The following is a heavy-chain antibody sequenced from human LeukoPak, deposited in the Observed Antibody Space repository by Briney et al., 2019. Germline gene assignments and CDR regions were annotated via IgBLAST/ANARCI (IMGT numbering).Heavy chain of an antibody. CDR1: GFTFSSYA. CDR2: ISGSGGST. Sequence: QAGGSLRLSCAASGFTFSSYAMSWVRQAPGKGLEWVSAISGSGGSTYCADSVKGRFTISRDNSKNTLYLQMNSLRAEDTAVYYCAKGGPMVRRGIDYWGQGTLVTVSS. V-gene: IGHV3-23*01. D-gene: IGHD4-23*01. CDR3: AKGGPMVRRGIDY. J-gene: IGHJ4*02.